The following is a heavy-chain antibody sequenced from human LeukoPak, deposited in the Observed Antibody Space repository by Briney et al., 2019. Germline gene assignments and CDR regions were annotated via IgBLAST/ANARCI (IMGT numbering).Heavy chain of an antibody. J-gene: IGHJ4*02. CDR3: ARLLGIAGDYYFDY. V-gene: IGHV5-51*01. CDR2: IYPGDSDT. CDR1: GYSFTSYW. Sequence: GESLQISCQGSGYSFTSYWIGWVRQMPGKGLEWMGIIYPGDSDTRYSPPFQGQVTISADKSISTAYLQWSSLKASDTAMYYCARLLGIAGDYYFDYWGQGTLVTVSS. D-gene: IGHD1-26*01.